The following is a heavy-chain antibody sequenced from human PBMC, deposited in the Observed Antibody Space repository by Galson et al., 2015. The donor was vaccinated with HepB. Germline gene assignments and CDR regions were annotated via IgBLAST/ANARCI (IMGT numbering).Heavy chain of an antibody. CDR2: IIPIFETA. CDR1: GGTFSSDA. J-gene: IGHJ6*04. D-gene: IGHD3-3*01. CDR3: ARTRFTIFGVVIDVPYYYYMDV. V-gene: IGHV1-69*13. Sequence: SVKVSCKASGGTFSSDAISCVRQAPGQGPEWMGGIIPIFETAKYAQKFQGRVTITADESTNTAYMELSSLRSEDTAVYYCARTRFTIFGVVIDVPYYYYMDVWGKGTTVTVSS.